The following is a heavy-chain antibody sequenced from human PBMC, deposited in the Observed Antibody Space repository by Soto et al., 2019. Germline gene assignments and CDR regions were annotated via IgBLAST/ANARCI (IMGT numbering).Heavy chain of an antibody. J-gene: IGHJ4*02. CDR1: GYTLTELS. CDR3: ARDRNIAALDY. CDR2: INPNSGGT. V-gene: IGHV1-2*02. D-gene: IGHD6-6*01. Sequence: GASVKVSCKVSGYTLTELSMHWVRQAPGQGLEWMGWINPNSGGTNYAQKFQGRVTMTRDTSISTAYMELSRLRSDDTAVYYCARDRNIAALDYWGQGTLVTVSS.